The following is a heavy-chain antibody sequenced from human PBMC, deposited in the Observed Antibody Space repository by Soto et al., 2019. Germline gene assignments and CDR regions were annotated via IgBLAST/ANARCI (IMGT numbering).Heavy chain of an antibody. V-gene: IGHV4-31*03. CDR1: GGSISSGGYY. D-gene: IGHD3-10*01. CDR3: SRDRLVRGDNWFDP. Sequence: SETLSLTCTVSGGSISSGGYYWSWIRQHPGKGLEWIGYIYYSGSTYYNPSLKSRVTISVDTSKNQFSLKLSSVTAADTAVYYCSRDRLVRGDNWFDPWGQAPQVAVSP. J-gene: IGHJ5*02. CDR2: IYYSGST.